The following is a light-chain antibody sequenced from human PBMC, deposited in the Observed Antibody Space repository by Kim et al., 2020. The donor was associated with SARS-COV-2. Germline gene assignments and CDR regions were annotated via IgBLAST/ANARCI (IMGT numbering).Light chain of an antibody. CDR3: QTWGTAFQV. V-gene: IGLV4-69*01. CDR2: VNSDGSL. Sequence: DKETWKMNSGDSDEARAWHQQQREKGQRLLLKVNSDGSLNKGDGISDRFSGSKAGAERYLTISSVQSEDEADYYCQTWGTAFQVFGGGTQLTVL. CDR1: SGDSDEA. J-gene: IGLJ3*02.